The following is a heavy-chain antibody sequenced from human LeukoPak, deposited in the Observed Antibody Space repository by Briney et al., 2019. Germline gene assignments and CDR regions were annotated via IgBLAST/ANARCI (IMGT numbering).Heavy chain of an antibody. CDR2: ISSSSSYI. Sequence: GGSLRLSCAASGFTFSSYSMNWVRQAPGKVLEWVSSISSSSSYIYYADSVKGRFTISRDNAKNSLYLQMNSLRAEDTAVYYCARDFSGYGAYWGQGTLVTVSS. D-gene: IGHD5-12*01. CDR3: ARDFSGYGAY. V-gene: IGHV3-21*01. J-gene: IGHJ4*02. CDR1: GFTFSSYS.